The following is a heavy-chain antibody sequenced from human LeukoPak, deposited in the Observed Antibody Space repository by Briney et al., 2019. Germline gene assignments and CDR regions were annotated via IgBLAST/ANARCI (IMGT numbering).Heavy chain of an antibody. CDR2: IYYSGST. V-gene: IGHV4-61*09. Sequence: SQTLSLACTVYGGSISSDYYYWSWIRQPAEKGLEWIGHIYYSGSTNYNPSLNSRVNILIDTSKNQFSLKLGSVTAADTAVYYCARRRVDSSGYDAFDIWGQGTMVTVSS. D-gene: IGHD3-22*01. CDR3: ARRRVDSSGYDAFDI. CDR1: GGSISSDYYY. J-gene: IGHJ3*02.